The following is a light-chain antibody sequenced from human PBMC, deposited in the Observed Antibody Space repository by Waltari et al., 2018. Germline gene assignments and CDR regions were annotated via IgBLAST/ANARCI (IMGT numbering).Light chain of an antibody. CDR2: KAS. CDR1: QSINMW. CDR3: QQYDRYPET. V-gene: IGKV1-5*03. J-gene: IGKJ2*01. Sequence: DTRLTQSPSTLSASVGARVPMTCRASQSINMWLAWYQQKPGRAPTLLIYKASILQSGVPSRFSGSGSGTEFTLTIAGLRPDDIGTYYCQQYDRYPETFGQGT.